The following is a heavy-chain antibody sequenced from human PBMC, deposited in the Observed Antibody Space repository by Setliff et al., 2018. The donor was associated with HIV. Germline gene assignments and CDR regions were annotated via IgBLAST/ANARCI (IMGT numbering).Heavy chain of an antibody. V-gene: IGHV4-34*01. CDR1: GGSFRGYY. CDR3: ARALRDGSTDAFDI. CDR2: INDSGTT. D-gene: IGHD5-12*01. Sequence: SETLSLTCDVYGGSFRGYYWSWIRQSPGKGLEWIAEINDSGTTTSNPSLKSRVTMSVDTSKNQFSLRLNSVTAADTALYYCARALRDGSTDAFDIWGQGTMVTVSS. J-gene: IGHJ3*02.